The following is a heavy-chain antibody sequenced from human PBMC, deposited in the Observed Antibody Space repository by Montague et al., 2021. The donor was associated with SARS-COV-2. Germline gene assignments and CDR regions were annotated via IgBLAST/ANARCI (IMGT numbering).Heavy chain of an antibody. J-gene: IGHJ6*02. CDR1: SGSFRGYY. CDR2: INHSGST. CDR3: ARLGAVTLVRGITNADFSNYGMDV. D-gene: IGHD3-10*01. V-gene: IGHV4-34*01. Sequence: SESLSLTCAVSSGSFRGYYWSWIRQPPGKGLEWIGEINHSGSTTYNPSLESRVSISVDTSNKQFSLKVTSVTAADTAVYYCARLGAVTLVRGITNADFSNYGMDVWGQGTTVTVSS.